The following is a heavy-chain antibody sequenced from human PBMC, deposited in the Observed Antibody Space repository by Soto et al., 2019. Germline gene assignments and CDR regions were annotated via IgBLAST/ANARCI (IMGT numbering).Heavy chain of an antibody. CDR1: GFTFSNYG. Sequence: PGGSLRLSCAASGFTFSNYGMHWVRQAPGKGLEWVAVMSFDGSNKYYADSVKGRFTISRDNSKNTLYLQMNSLRTGDPAVYYCAKELDLGWLLSGFWGQGTKVTVSS. CDR2: MSFDGSNK. CDR3: AKELDLGWLLSGF. J-gene: IGHJ4*02. D-gene: IGHD3-3*01. V-gene: IGHV3-30*18.